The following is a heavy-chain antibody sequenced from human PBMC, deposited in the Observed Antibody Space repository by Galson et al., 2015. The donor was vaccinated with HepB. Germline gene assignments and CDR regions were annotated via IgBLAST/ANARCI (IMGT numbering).Heavy chain of an antibody. Sequence: SLRLSCAASGFTFTDYGVHWVRQAPGKGLEWVAVISFDGTSKYYVDSVKGRFTISRDNSKNTLFLQMSSLRADDTAVYYCAKDKNSGSGNRWYYYMDVWGKGTTVTVSS. D-gene: IGHD3-10*01. CDR2: ISFDGTSK. V-gene: IGHV3-30*18. CDR1: GFTFTDYG. J-gene: IGHJ6*04. CDR3: AKDKNSGSGNRWYYYMDV.